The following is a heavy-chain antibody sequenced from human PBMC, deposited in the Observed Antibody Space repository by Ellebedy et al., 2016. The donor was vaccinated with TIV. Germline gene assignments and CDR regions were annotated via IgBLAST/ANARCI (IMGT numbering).Heavy chain of an antibody. Sequence: GGSLRLXXAASGFIFTTYTMNWVRQAPGKGLEWVSSISSTSSNIYYADSVKGRFTISRDSAKNSLYLQMNSLRAEDTAVYYCARAATADYWGQGTLVTVSS. CDR2: ISSTSSNI. J-gene: IGHJ4*02. CDR3: ARAATADY. V-gene: IGHV3-21*01. CDR1: GFIFTTYT. D-gene: IGHD5-12*01.